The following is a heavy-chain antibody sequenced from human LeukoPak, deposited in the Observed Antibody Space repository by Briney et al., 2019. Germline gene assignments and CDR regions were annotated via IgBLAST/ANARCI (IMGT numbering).Heavy chain of an antibody. D-gene: IGHD5-24*01. CDR2: INHSGST. CDR1: GGSFSGYY. CDR3: ARVRRKDGYNSFDY. Sequence: SETLSLTCAVYGGSFSGYYWSWIRQPPGKGLEWIGEINHSGSTNYNPSLKSRVTISVDTSKNQFSLKLSSVTAADTAAYYCARVRRKDGYNSFDYWGQGTLVTVSS. V-gene: IGHV4-34*01. J-gene: IGHJ4*02.